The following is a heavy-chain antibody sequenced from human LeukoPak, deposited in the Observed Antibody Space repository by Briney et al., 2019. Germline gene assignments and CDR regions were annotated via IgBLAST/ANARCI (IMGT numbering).Heavy chain of an antibody. CDR2: IKQDGSEK. J-gene: IGHJ6*02. V-gene: IGHV3-7*03. D-gene: IGHD1-26*01. CDR3: ARDQWVHYYYYGMDV. Sequence: GGSLRLSCAASGFTFSSYWMSWVRQAPGKGLEWVANIKQDGSEKYYVDSVKGRFTISRDNAKNSLYLQMNSLRAEDTAVYYCARDQWVHYYYYGMDVRGQGTTVTVSS. CDR1: GFTFSSYW.